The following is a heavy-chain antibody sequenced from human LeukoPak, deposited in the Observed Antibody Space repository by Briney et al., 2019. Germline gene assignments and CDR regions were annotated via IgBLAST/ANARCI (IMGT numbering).Heavy chain of an antibody. CDR2: IYYSGST. Sequence: LETLSLTCTVSGGSISSSSYYWGWIRQPPGKGLEWIGSIYYSGSTYYNPSLKSRVTISVDTSKNQFSLKLSSVTAADTAVYYCARHAYCGGDCYSPPGFDYWGQGTLVTVSP. J-gene: IGHJ4*02. D-gene: IGHD2-21*02. CDR3: ARHAYCGGDCYSPPGFDY. CDR1: GGSISSSSYY. V-gene: IGHV4-39*01.